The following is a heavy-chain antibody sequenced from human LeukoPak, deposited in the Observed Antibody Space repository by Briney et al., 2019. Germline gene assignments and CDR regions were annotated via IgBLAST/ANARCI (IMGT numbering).Heavy chain of an antibody. J-gene: IGHJ5*02. V-gene: IGHV1-69*06. Sequence: ASVNVSCKASGGTFSSYAISWVRQAPGQGLDWMGGIIPIFGTANYAQKFQGRVTITADKSTSTAYMELSSLRSEDTAVYYCARDLRRITMVRGVLNWFDPWGQGTLVTVSS. D-gene: IGHD3-10*01. CDR2: IIPIFGTA. CDR3: ARDLRRITMVRGVLNWFDP. CDR1: GGTFSSYA.